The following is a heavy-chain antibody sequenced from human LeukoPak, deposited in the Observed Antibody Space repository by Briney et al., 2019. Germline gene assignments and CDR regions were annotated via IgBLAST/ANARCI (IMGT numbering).Heavy chain of an antibody. J-gene: IGHJ4*02. CDR3: ARPKWKAVAGNGY. Sequence: GGSLRLSCAASGFTFSSYAMSWVRQAPGKGLEWVSAISGSGGSTYYADSVKGRFTISRDNAKNSLYLQMNSLRAEDTAVYYCARPKWKAVAGNGYWGQGTLVTVSS. V-gene: IGHV3-23*01. CDR2: ISGSGGST. D-gene: IGHD6-19*01. CDR1: GFTFSSYA.